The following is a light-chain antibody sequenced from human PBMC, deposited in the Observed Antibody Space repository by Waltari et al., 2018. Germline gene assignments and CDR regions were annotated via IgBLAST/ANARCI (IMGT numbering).Light chain of an antibody. CDR1: QSVSSY. V-gene: IGKV3-11*01. Sequence: EIVLTQSPATLSLSPGERATLSCRDSQSVSSYLAWYQQKPGQAPRLLIYDASNRATGIPARFSGSGSGTDFTVTISSLEPEDFAVYYCQQRSNWPLTFGGGTKVEIK. CDR3: QQRSNWPLT. J-gene: IGKJ4*01. CDR2: DAS.